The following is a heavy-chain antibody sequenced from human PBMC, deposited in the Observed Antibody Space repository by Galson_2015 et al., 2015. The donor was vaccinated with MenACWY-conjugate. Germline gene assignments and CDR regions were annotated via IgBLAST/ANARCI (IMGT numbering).Heavy chain of an antibody. D-gene: IGHD3-10*01. CDR3: AREDGSGDYFDY. CDR1: GFTFSSYS. Sequence: SLSLSCAASGFTFSSYSMNWVRQAPGKGLEWVSSISSSSSYIYYADSVKGRFTISRDNSKNSLYLQMNSLRAEDTAVYYCAREDGSGDYFDYWGQGTLVTVSS. J-gene: IGHJ4*02. V-gene: IGHV3-21*01. CDR2: ISSSSSYI.